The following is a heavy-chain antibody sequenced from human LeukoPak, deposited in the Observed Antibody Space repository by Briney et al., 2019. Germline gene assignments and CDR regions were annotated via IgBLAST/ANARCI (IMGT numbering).Heavy chain of an antibody. CDR2: IYYSGST. D-gene: IGHD2-21*02. CDR1: GGSISSSSYY. CDR3: ARAGGNFQLLYYYDY. Sequence: SETLSLTCTVSGGSISSSSYYWGWIRQPPGKGLEWIGSIYYSGSTYYNPSLKSRVTISVDTSKNQFSLKLSSVTAADTAVYYCARAGGNFQLLYYYDYWGQGTLVTVSS. V-gene: IGHV4-39*01. J-gene: IGHJ4*02.